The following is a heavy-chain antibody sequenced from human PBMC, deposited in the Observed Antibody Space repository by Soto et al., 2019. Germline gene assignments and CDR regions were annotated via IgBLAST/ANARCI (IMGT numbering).Heavy chain of an antibody. CDR1: GFTFSSYI. V-gene: IGHV3-48*02. J-gene: IGHJ5*02. D-gene: IGHD3-22*01. Sequence: HPGGSLRLSCAASGFTFSSYIMNWVRQAPGKGLEWVSYISSSSSTIYYADSVKGRFTISRDNAKNSLYLQMNSLRDEDTAVYYCAREEYYYDSSGPRGWFDPWGQGTLVTVSS. CDR3: AREEYYYDSSGPRGWFDP. CDR2: ISSSSSTI.